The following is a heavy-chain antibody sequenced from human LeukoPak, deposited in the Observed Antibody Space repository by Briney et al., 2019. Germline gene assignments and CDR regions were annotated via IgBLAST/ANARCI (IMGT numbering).Heavy chain of an antibody. CDR1: GCTLSSYG. Sequence: GGSLRLSCAASGCTLSSYGMHWVRQAPGKGLEWVAVISYDGSNKYYADSVKGRFTISRDNSKNTLYLQMNSLRAEDTAVYYCAKDRSTSYYYYGMDVWGQGTTVTVSS. V-gene: IGHV3-30*18. D-gene: IGHD2-2*01. CDR2: ISYDGSNK. J-gene: IGHJ6*02. CDR3: AKDRSTSYYYYGMDV.